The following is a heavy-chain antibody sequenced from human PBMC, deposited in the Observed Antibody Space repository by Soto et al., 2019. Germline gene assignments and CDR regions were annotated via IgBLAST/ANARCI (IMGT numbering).Heavy chain of an antibody. CDR3: ARDLHIAAAGTDYYYGMDV. Sequence: ASVKVSCKASGYTFTSYYMHWVRQAPGQGLEWMGIINPSGGSTSYEQKFQGRVTMTRDTSTSTAYMEVSSLRSEDTAVYYCARDLHIAAAGTDYYYGMDVWGQGTTVTVSS. V-gene: IGHV1-46*01. CDR2: INPSGGST. D-gene: IGHD6-13*01. J-gene: IGHJ6*02. CDR1: GYTFTSYY.